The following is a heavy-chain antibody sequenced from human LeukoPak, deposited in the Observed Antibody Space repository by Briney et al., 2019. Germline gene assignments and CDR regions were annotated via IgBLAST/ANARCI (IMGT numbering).Heavy chain of an antibody. CDR1: GGTFSSYA. Sequence: SVKVSCKASGGTFSSYAISWVRQAPGQGLEWMGGIIPIFGTANYAQKFQGRVTITADESTSTAYMELSSLRSEDTAVCYCAREEVVAATEPSFWFDPWGQGTLVTVSS. V-gene: IGHV1-69*01. CDR3: AREEVVAATEPSFWFDP. D-gene: IGHD2-15*01. J-gene: IGHJ5*02. CDR2: IIPIFGTA.